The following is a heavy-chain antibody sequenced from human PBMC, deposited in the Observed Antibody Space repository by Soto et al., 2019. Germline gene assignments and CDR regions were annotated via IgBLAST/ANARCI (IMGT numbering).Heavy chain of an antibody. V-gene: IGHV1-2*04. CDR3: ARGLVLRYFILYDY. D-gene: IGHD3-9*01. J-gene: IGHJ4*02. Sequence: GASVKVSCKTSGYGFTGYYIHWVRQAPGQGLEWMGWINPNSGDTKYAQKFKDSVTMTRDTSISTAYMELNSLRPDDTAVYYCARGLVLRYFILYDYWGQGTLVTVSS. CDR2: INPNSGDT. CDR1: GYGFTGYY.